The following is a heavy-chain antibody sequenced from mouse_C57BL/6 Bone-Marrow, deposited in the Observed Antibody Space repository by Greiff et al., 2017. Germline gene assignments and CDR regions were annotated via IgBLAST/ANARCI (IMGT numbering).Heavy chain of an antibody. V-gene: IGHV2-2*01. CDR1: GFSLTSYG. CDR3: ARHITTVHYYAMDY. CDR2: IWSGGST. Sequence: QVQLKESGPGLVQPSQSLSITCTVSGFSLTSYGVHWVRQPPGKGLEWLGVIWSGGSTDYNAAFISRLSISKDNSKSQVFFKMNSLQADDTAIYYCARHITTVHYYAMDYWGQGTSVTVSS. J-gene: IGHJ4*01. D-gene: IGHD1-1*01.